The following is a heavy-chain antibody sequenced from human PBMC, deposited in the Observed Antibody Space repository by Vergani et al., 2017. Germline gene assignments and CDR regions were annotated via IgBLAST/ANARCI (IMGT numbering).Heavy chain of an antibody. CDR1: GYHFTTYW. Sequence: EVQLVQSGAEVKKPGESLRISCKASGYHFTTYWIPWVRQMPGKGLEWMGRFYPIDSYINYHPSFQAHVTISADKSISTAYLQWSSLKASDTAMYYCASRDYYDSTGYGDAFDVWGQGTMVTVSS. CDR2: FYPIDSYI. D-gene: IGHD3-22*01. CDR3: ASRDYYDSTGYGDAFDV. J-gene: IGHJ3*01. V-gene: IGHV5-10-1*03.